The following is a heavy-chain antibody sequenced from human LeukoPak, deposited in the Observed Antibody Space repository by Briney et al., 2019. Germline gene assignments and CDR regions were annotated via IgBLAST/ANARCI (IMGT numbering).Heavy chain of an antibody. CDR3: AREAGLYSGSYYEFDY. Sequence: AASVKVSCKASGYTFTSYYMHWVRQAPGQGLEWMGIINPSGGSTSYAQKFQGRVTMTRDTSTSTVYMELSSLRSEDTAVYYCAREAGLYSGSYYEFDYWGQGTLVTVSS. CDR2: INPSGGST. J-gene: IGHJ4*02. D-gene: IGHD1-26*01. CDR1: GYTFTSYY. V-gene: IGHV1-46*01.